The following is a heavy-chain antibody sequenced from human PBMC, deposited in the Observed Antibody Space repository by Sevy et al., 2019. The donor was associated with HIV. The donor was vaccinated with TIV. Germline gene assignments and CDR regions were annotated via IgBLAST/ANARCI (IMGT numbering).Heavy chain of an antibody. CDR1: GFTFDDYA. CDR3: AKDTSAAARRGAFDY. CDR2: ISGKSGGI. V-gene: IGHV3-9*01. J-gene: IGHJ4*02. D-gene: IGHD6-13*01. Sequence: GGSLRLSCVASGFTFDDYAMHWVRQAPGKGLEWVSGISGKSGGIGYADSVKGRFTISRDNVKNSLYLQMNSLRAEDTALYYCAKDTSAAARRGAFDYWGQGTLVTVSS.